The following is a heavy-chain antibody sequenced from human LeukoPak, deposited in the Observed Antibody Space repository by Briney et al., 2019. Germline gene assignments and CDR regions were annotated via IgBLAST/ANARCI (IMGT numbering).Heavy chain of an antibody. V-gene: IGHV3-9*01. CDR1: GFTFDDYA. Sequence: GRSLRLSCAASGFTFDDYAMHWVRHAPGKGLEWVSGISWNSGSIGYADSVKGRFTISRDNAKNSLYLQMNSLRAEDTALYYCAVSAYCGGDCYSAAFDIWGQGTMVTVSS. CDR2: ISWNSGSI. J-gene: IGHJ3*02. CDR3: AVSAYCGGDCYSAAFDI. D-gene: IGHD2-21*02.